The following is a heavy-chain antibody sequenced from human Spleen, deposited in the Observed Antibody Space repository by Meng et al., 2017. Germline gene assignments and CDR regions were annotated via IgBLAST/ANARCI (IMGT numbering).Heavy chain of an antibody. D-gene: IGHD1-26*01. CDR2: INHTGST. V-gene: IGHV4-34*02. J-gene: IGHJ4*02. CDR3: ARRGILPDY. CDR1: GGSFSGYY. Sequence: QVQLQQWGAGLLKPSETLSLTSAVYGGSFSGYYWNWIRQSPGKGLEWIGEINHTGSTNSNPSLESRVTMSVDTSKNQISLKLSSVTAADTAVYYCARRGILPDYWGQGTLVTVSS.